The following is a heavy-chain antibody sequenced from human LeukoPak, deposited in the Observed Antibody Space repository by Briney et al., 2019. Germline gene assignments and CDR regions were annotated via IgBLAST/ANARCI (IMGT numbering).Heavy chain of an antibody. CDR1: GHTFTAYY. CDR2: INPSSGGT. V-gene: IGHV1-2*02. J-gene: IGHJ4*02. Sequence: ASVKVSCKASGHTFTAYYMFWVRQAPGQELEWMGWINPSSGGTNYAPKFQGRVTMTRDTSISTAYMELSSLRSDDTAVYFCATYYSDTSARDWGQGTLVTVSS. D-gene: IGHD3-10*01. CDR3: ATYYSDTSARD.